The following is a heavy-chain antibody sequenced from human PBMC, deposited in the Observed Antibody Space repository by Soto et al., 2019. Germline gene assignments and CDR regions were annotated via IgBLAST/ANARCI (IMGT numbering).Heavy chain of an antibody. CDR1: GFKFSNYA. D-gene: IGHD3-16*01. Sequence: GGSLRLSCAASGFKFSNYAMSWGRQAPGKGLEWVSLISATGGGTYYADSVKGRFTISRDNSHNTLYLQVHSLTAEDTAVYYCAKDRRAGGNSAFYFDFWGQGAQVTVSS. CDR2: ISATGGGT. CDR3: AKDRRAGGNSAFYFDF. J-gene: IGHJ4*02. V-gene: IGHV3-23*01.